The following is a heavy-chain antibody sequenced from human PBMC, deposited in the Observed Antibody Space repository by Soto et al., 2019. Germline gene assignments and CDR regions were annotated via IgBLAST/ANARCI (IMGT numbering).Heavy chain of an antibody. CDR2: INHSGST. Sequence: PSETLSLTCAVYGGSFSGYYWSWIRQPPGKGLEWIGEINHSGSTNYNPSLKSRVTISVDTSKNQFSLKLSSVTAADTAVYYCARAASFYYDNTGYYHFDYWGQGSLVTVS. J-gene: IGHJ4*02. V-gene: IGHV4-34*01. CDR1: GGSFSGYY. CDR3: ARAASFYYDNTGYYHFDY. D-gene: IGHD3-22*01.